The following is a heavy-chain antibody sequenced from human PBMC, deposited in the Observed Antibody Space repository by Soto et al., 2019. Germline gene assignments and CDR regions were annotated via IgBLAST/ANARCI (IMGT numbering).Heavy chain of an antibody. CDR2: IWYDGSNK. CDR1: GFTFSSYG. D-gene: IGHD2-15*01. J-gene: IGHJ4*02. Sequence: QVQLVESGGGVVQPGRSLRLYCAASGFTFSSYGMHWVRQAPGKGLEWVAVIWYDGSNKYYADSVKGRFTISRDNSKNTLYLQMNSLRAEDTAVYYCAREGTYCSGGSCYPHFDYWGQGTLVTVSS. CDR3: AREGTYCSGGSCYPHFDY. V-gene: IGHV3-33*01.